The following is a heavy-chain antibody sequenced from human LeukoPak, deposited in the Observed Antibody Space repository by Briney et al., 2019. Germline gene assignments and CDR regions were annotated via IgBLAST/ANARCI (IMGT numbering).Heavy chain of an antibody. CDR2: ISGSGAST. V-gene: IGHV3-23*01. J-gene: IGHJ5*02. CDR3: AKDLNIVLLWSRRGFDP. Sequence: AGSLRLSCAASGFTFSSYAMSWVRQAQGKGLEWVSAISGSGASTYHADSVKGRFTISRDNSKNTLYLQMNSLRAEGTAVYYCAKDLNIVLLWSRRGFDPWGQGTLVTVSS. CDR1: GFTFSSYA. D-gene: IGHD3-10*01.